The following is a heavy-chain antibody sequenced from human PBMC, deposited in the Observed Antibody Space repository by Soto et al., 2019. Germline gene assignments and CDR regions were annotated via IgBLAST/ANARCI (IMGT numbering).Heavy chain of an antibody. CDR1: GYTFGIYS. CDR3: ARRYGDPSSSTGFDY. J-gene: IGHJ4*02. CDR2: INTYSGKT. Sequence: QVQLVQSGPEVKKPGASVKVSCKASGYTFGIYSITWVRQAPGQGLEWLGGINTYSGKTYYAQKVQGRVTLTTDTSTSTGYKDMRGLRSDDTAVYYCARRYGDPSSSTGFDYWGQGTLVSVSS. V-gene: IGHV1-18*01. D-gene: IGHD2-21*02.